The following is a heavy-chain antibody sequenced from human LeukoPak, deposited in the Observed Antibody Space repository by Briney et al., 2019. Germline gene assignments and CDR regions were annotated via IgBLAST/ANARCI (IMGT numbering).Heavy chain of an antibody. CDR2: IWPDGSKT. CDR1: GFTFSRYA. D-gene: IGHD1-14*01. Sequence: GRTLRLSCAASGFTFSRYAMHWVRQAPGKGLEWVAFIWPDGSKTYYADSVRGRFTISRDNSKNTLHLEMNTVRAEDTALCYCAKISSSSEPDFDYWGQGTLVTVS. V-gene: IGHV3-33*06. CDR3: AKISSSSEPDFDY. J-gene: IGHJ4*02.